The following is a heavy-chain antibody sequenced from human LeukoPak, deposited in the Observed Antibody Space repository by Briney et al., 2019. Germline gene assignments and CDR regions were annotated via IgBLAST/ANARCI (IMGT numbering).Heavy chain of an antibody. Sequence: GGSLRLSCAASGFTFDDYAMHWVRQAPGKGLEWVSGISWNSGSIGYADSVKGRFTTSRDNAKNSLYLQMSSLRAEDTALYYCAKDMVFRSGWYGWFDPWGQGTLVTVSS. CDR3: AKDMVFRSGWYGWFDP. J-gene: IGHJ5*02. CDR1: GFTFDDYA. V-gene: IGHV3-9*01. D-gene: IGHD6-19*01. CDR2: ISWNSGSI.